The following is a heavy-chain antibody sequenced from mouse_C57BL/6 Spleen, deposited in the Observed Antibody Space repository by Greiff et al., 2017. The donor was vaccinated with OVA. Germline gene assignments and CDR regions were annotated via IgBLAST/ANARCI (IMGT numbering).Heavy chain of an antibody. Sequence: VQLQQSGAELVRPGTSVKVSCKASGYAFTNYLLEWVKQRPGQGLEWIGVSNPGSGGTNYNEKFKGKATLTADKSSSTAYMQLSSLTSEDSAVYFCARNHYYGSSPWFAYWGQGTLVTVSA. CDR3: ARNHYYGSSPWFAY. CDR2: SNPGSGGT. J-gene: IGHJ3*01. V-gene: IGHV1-54*01. D-gene: IGHD1-1*01. CDR1: GYAFTNYL.